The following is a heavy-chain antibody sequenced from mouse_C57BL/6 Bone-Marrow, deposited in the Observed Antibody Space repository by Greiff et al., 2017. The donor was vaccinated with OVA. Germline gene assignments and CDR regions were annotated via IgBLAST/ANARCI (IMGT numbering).Heavy chain of an antibody. CDR1: GFTFSSYA. D-gene: IGHD2-2*01. CDR2: ISDGGSYT. V-gene: IGHV5-4*03. J-gene: IGHJ2*01. CDR3: ARVPYGYDGTFDY. Sequence: EVKLVESGGGLVKPGGSLKLSCAASGFTFSSYAMSWVRQTPEKRLEWVATISDGGSYTYYPDNVKGRFTISRDNAKNNLYLQMSHLKSEDTAMYSCARVPYGYDGTFDYWGQGTTLTVSS.